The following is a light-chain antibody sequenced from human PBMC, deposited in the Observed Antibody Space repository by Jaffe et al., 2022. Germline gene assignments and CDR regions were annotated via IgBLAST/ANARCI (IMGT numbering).Light chain of an antibody. CDR2: HAS. Sequence: EIVMTQSPATLSVSPGERATLSCRASQSVSSNLAWYQQKRGQAPRLLIYHASIRATGIPARFSGSGSGTEFTLTISILQSEDFAVYYCQQYNNWPPWTFGQGTKVEIK. J-gene: IGKJ1*01. CDR1: QSVSSN. CDR3: QQYNNWPPWT. V-gene: IGKV3D-15*03.